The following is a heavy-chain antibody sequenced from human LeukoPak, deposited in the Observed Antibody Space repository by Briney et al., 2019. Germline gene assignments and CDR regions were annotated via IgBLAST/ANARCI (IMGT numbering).Heavy chain of an antibody. CDR2: ISGSGGST. CDR3: AKDHKWLVLYYFDY. D-gene: IGHD6-19*01. Sequence: GGSLRLSCVASGFTFSSRDWMTWVRQAPGKGLEWVSAISGSGGSTYYADSVKGRFTISRDNSKNTLYLQMNSLRAEDTAVYYCAKDHKWLVLYYFDYWGQGTLVTVSS. J-gene: IGHJ4*02. V-gene: IGHV3-23*01. CDR1: GFTFSSRDW.